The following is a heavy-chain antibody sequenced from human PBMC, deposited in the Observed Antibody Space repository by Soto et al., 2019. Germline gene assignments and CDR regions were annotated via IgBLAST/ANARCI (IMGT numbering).Heavy chain of an antibody. CDR3: ARDKGERSGSYYAFDI. V-gene: IGHV3-21*01. CDR2: ISSSSSYI. J-gene: IGHJ3*02. CDR1: GFTFSSYS. D-gene: IGHD1-26*01. Sequence: LSLTCAASGFTFSSYSMNWVRQAPGKGLEWVSSISSSSSYIYYADSVKGRFTISRDNAKNSLYLQMNSLRAEDTAVYYCARDKGERSGSYYAFDIWGQGTMVTVSS.